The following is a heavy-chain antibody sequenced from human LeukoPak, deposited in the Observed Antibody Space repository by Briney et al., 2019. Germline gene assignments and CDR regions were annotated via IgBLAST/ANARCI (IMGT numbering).Heavy chain of an antibody. Sequence: PRASVKVSCKVSGGTFSSYAISWVRQAPGQGLEWMGRIIPILGIANYAQKFQGRVTITADKSTSTAYMELSSLRSEDTAVYYCARSPIVATIPDDYWAREPWSPSPQ. D-gene: IGHD5-12*01. J-gene: IGHJ4*02. V-gene: IGHV1-69*04. CDR3: ARSPIVATIPDDY. CDR1: GGTFSSYA. CDR2: IIPILGIA.